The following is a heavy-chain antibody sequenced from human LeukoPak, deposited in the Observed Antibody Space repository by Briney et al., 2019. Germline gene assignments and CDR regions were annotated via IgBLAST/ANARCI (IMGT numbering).Heavy chain of an antibody. V-gene: IGHV1-18*01. Sequence: ASVKVSCKASGYIFTSYGISWVRQGTGQGLEWVGWISAYNGNTKFAPNLQDRATMTTDTSTATAYMELRSLRLNDTAVHFCARARPGAYCGTTSCFSDYWGQGTLVTVSS. J-gene: IGHJ4*02. CDR2: ISAYNGNT. D-gene: IGHD2-2*01. CDR3: ARARPGAYCGTTSCFSDY. CDR1: GYIFTSYG.